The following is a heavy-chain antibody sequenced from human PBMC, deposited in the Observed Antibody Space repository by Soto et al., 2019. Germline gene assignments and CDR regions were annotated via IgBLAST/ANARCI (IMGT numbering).Heavy chain of an antibody. CDR2: MNPNSGNT. D-gene: IGHD2-2*01. CDR3: ATRRAVVVPAALSSWFDP. J-gene: IGHJ5*02. V-gene: IGHV1-8*01. CDR1: GYTFTSYD. Sequence: ASVKVSCKASGYTFTSYDINWVRQATGQGLEWMGWMNPNSGNTGYAQKFQGRVTMTRNTSLSTAYMELSSLRSEDTAVYYCATRRAVVVPAALSSWFDPWGQGTLVTVSS.